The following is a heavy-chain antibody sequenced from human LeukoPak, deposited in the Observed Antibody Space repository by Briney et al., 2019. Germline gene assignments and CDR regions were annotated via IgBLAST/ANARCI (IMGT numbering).Heavy chain of an antibody. CDR1: GGTFSSYA. CDR3: TGYSYGSYYFDY. Sequence: SVKVSCKASGGTFSSYAISWVRQAPGQGLEWMGGIIPIFGTANYAQKFQGRVTITADGSTSTAYMELSSLRSEDAAVYYCTGYSYGSYYFDYWGQGTLVTVSS. V-gene: IGHV1-69*13. D-gene: IGHD5-18*01. CDR2: IIPIFGTA. J-gene: IGHJ4*02.